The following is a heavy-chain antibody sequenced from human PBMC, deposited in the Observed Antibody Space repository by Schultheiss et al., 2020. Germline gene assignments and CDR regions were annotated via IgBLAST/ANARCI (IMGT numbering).Heavy chain of an antibody. D-gene: IGHD3-22*01. J-gene: IGHJ4*02. CDR2: IKSKTDGGTT. V-gene: IGHV3-15*07. CDR1: GFTFSNAW. CDR3: TTDDYDSSGYPFDY. Sequence: GGSMRLSCAASGFTFSNAWMNWVRQAPGKGLEWVGRIKSKTDGGTTDYAAPVKGRFTISRDDSKNTLYLQMNSLKTEDTAVYYCTTDDYDSSGYPFDYWGQGTLVNV.